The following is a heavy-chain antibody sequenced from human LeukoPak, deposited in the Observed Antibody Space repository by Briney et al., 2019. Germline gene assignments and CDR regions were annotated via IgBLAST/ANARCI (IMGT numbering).Heavy chain of an antibody. D-gene: IGHD3-22*01. J-gene: IGHJ3*02. CDR1: GFTFSSYA. CDR2: ISYDGTNK. V-gene: IGHV3-30-3*01. CDR3: ARDDSLDGFDM. Sequence: GGSLRLSCAASGFTFSSYAVHWVRQAPGKGLEWVAVISYDGTNKYYADSVKGRFTISRDNAENSLYLQMNSLRDEDTAVYYCARDDSLDGFDMWGRGTMVTVSS.